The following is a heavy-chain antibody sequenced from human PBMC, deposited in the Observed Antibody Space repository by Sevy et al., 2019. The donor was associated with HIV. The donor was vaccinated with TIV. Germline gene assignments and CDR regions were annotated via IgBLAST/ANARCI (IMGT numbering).Heavy chain of an antibody. V-gene: IGHV3-64D*06. D-gene: IGHD6-19*01. J-gene: IGHJ6*03. CDR1: GFTFSSYA. Sequence: GGSLRLSCSASGFTFSSYAMHWVRQAPGKGLEYVSAISSNGGSTYYADSVKGRFTISRDNSKNTLYLQMSSLRAEDTAVYYCGKRAGSSGWNYYYMDVWGKGTTVTVSS. CDR2: ISSNGGST. CDR3: GKRAGSSGWNYYYMDV.